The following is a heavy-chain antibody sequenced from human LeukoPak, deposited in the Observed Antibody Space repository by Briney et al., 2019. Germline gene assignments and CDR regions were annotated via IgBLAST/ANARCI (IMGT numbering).Heavy chain of an antibody. Sequence: PSETLSLTCTVSGGSISSYYWSWIRQPPGKGLEWIGYIYYSGSTNYNPSLKSRVTISVDTSKNQFSLKLSSVTAADTAVYYCAREVPWGYSYDYWGQGTLVTVSS. V-gene: IGHV4-59*12. D-gene: IGHD5-18*01. CDR3: AREVPWGYSYDY. CDR1: GGSISSYY. J-gene: IGHJ4*02. CDR2: IYYSGST.